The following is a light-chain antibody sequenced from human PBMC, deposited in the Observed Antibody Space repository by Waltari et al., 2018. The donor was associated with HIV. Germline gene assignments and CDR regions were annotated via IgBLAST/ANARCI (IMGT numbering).Light chain of an antibody. CDR1: QGIGNW. J-gene: IGKJ4*01. CDR2: AAS. CDR3: QQASRFPLT. Sequence: DIQMTQSPSSVSASAGDRVTLTCRASQGIGNWLAWYQKKPGKAPKLLISAASSLQTGVASRFSGSGSGTDFTLTISSLQPEDFATYYCQQASRFPLTFGGGTKVEIK. V-gene: IGKV1D-12*01.